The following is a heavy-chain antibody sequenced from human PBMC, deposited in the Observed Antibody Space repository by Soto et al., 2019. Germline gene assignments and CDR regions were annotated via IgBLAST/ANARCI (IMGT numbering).Heavy chain of an antibody. J-gene: IGHJ4*02. CDR1: VFTFSNAW. D-gene: IGHD3-22*01. V-gene: IGHV3-15*01. Sequence: GGALRLSGAASVFTFSNAWMSWVRQAPGKGLEWVGRIKSKTDGGTTDYAAPVKGRFTISRDDSKNTLYLQMNSLKTEDTAVYYCTTVSYYYDSSGYYSIDYWGQGTLVTVSS. CDR3: TTVSYYYDSSGYYSIDY. CDR2: IKSKTDGGTT.